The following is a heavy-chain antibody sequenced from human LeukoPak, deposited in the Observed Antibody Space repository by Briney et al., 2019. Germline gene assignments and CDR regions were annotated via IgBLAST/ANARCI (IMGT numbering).Heavy chain of an antibody. J-gene: IGHJ6*02. CDR3: ARDHGDYAYYYYGMDV. D-gene: IGHD4-17*01. Sequence: ASVKVSCKASGYTFTGYYMHWVRQAPGQGLEWMGWINPNSGGTNYAQKFQGRVTMTRDTSISTAYMELSRLRSDDTAVYYCARDHGDYAYYYYGMDVWGQGTTVTVSS. CDR2: INPNSGGT. CDR1: GYTFTGYY. V-gene: IGHV1-2*02.